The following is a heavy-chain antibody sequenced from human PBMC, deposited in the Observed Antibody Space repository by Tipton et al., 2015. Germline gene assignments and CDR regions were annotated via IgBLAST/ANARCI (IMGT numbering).Heavy chain of an antibody. Sequence: QLVQSGAEVKKPGSSVKVSCKASGGTFSSYAVSWVRQAPGQGLEWMGGIIPMFGTANYAQKFQARVTITADESTGTAYMELSSLRSGDTAVYYCARGNPEAYFDYWGQGTLVTVSS. J-gene: IGHJ4*02. CDR2: IIPMFGTA. CDR3: ARGNPEAYFDY. CDR1: GGTFSSYA. V-gene: IGHV1-69*01.